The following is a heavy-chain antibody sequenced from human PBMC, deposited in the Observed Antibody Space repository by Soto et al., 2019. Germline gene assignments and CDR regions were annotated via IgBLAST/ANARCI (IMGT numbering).Heavy chain of an antibody. V-gene: IGHV4-59*01. CDR1: GGSISSYY. Sequence: PSETLSLTCTVSGGSISSYYWSWIRQPPGKGLEWIGYIYYSGSTNYNPSLKSRDTISVDTSKNQFSLKLSSVTAADTAVYYCARLYYYGSGSYYIPRYYYYYGMDVWGQGTTVTVSS. CDR2: IYYSGST. J-gene: IGHJ6*02. D-gene: IGHD3-10*01. CDR3: ARLYYYGSGSYYIPRYYYYYGMDV.